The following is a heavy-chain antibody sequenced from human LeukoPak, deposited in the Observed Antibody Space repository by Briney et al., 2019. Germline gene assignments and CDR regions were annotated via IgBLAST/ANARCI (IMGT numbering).Heavy chain of an antibody. CDR3: ARSGGPGTYHQLRYNWFDP. J-gene: IGHJ5*02. D-gene: IGHD3-10*01. CDR1: GFTLSDYH. CDR2: ITTISHYI. Sequence: PGGSPRLSCAASGFTLSDYHMNWVRQAPGKGLEWLSSITTISHYIYYAGAVRGRFTISRDNAKNSLYLQMNSLRGEDTAVYYCARSGGPGTYHQLRYNWFDPWGQGTLVTVSS. V-gene: IGHV3-21*01.